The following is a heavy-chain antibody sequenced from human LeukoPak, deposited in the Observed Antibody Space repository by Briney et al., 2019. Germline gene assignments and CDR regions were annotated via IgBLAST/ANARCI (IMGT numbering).Heavy chain of an antibody. J-gene: IGHJ4*02. D-gene: IGHD6-19*01. Sequence: GRSLRLSCAASGFTFDDYAMHWVRQAPGKGLEWVSGISWNSGSIGYADSVKGRFTISRDNAKNSLYLQMNSLRAEDTAVYYCARDLSGGWYNYFDYWGQGTLVTVSS. CDR1: GFTFDDYA. V-gene: IGHV3-9*01. CDR3: ARDLSGGWYNYFDY. CDR2: ISWNSGSI.